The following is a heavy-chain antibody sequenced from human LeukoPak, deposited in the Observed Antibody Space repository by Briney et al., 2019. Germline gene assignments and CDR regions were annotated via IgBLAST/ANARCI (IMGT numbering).Heavy chain of an antibody. D-gene: IGHD4-17*01. V-gene: IGHV1-2*02. Sequence: ASVKVSCKASGYTFTDYYMHWVRQAPGQGLEWMGWINPNSGGTNYAQKFQGRVTMTRDTSISTAYMELSSLRSDDTAVYYCARVADYGDYTLPGDYWGQGTLVTVSS. CDR2: INPNSGGT. CDR1: GYTFTDYY. J-gene: IGHJ4*02. CDR3: ARVADYGDYTLPGDY.